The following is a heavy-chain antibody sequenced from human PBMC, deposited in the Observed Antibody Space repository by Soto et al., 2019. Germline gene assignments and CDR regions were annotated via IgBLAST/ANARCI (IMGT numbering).Heavy chain of an antibody. Sequence: SETLSLTCTVSGGSISSYYWSWIRQPPGKGLEWIGSIYYSGSSNYNPSLKSRVSISVDTSKNQFSLRLSSVTAADTAVYYCARQQWLVLNAFDIWGQGTMVT. V-gene: IGHV4-59*08. CDR1: GGSISSYY. CDR3: ARQQWLVLNAFDI. J-gene: IGHJ3*02. CDR2: IYYSGSS. D-gene: IGHD6-19*01.